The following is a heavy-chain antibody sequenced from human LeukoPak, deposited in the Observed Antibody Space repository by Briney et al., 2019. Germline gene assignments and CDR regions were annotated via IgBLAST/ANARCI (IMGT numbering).Heavy chain of an antibody. CDR1: GGTFSSYA. V-gene: IGHV1-69*06. D-gene: IGHD4-23*01. CDR2: IIPIFGTA. CDR3: ARASVGTYMGVFDY. Sequence: VASVKVSCKASGGTFSSYAISWVRQAPGQGLEWMGGIIPIFGTANYAQKFQGRVTITADKSTSTAYMELSSLRSEDTAVYYCARASVGTYMGVFDYWGQGTLVTVSS. J-gene: IGHJ4*02.